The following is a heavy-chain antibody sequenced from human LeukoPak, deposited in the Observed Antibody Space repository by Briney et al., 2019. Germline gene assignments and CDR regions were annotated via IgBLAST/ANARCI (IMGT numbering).Heavy chain of an antibody. Sequence: ASVKGSCKASGGTFSSYAISWVRQAPGQGLEWMGGIIPIFGTANYAQKFQGRVTITADESTSTAYMELSSLRSEDTAVYYCARMGIYCSSTSCDYWGQGTLVTVSS. CDR1: GGTFSSYA. CDR3: ARMGIYCSSTSCDY. D-gene: IGHD2-2*01. V-gene: IGHV1-69*13. CDR2: IIPIFGTA. J-gene: IGHJ4*02.